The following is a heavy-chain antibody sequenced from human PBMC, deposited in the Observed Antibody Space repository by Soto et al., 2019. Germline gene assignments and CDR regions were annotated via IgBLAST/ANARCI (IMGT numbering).Heavy chain of an antibody. Sequence: GGSLRLSCAASGFTFSSYAMSWVRQAPGKGLEWVSAISGRGGSTYYADSVKGRFTISRDNSKNTLYLQMNSLRAEDTAVYYCAKDLIDRGAAAGTPKIRIEYNWFDPWGQGTLVTVSS. CDR1: GFTFSSYA. D-gene: IGHD6-13*01. CDR3: AKDLIDRGAAAGTPKIRIEYNWFDP. V-gene: IGHV3-23*01. J-gene: IGHJ5*02. CDR2: ISGRGGST.